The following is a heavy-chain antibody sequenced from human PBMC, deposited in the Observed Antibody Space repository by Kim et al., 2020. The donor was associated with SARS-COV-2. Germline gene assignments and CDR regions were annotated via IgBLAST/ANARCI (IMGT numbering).Heavy chain of an antibody. Sequence: GGSLRLSCAASGFTFSDYYMSWIRQAPGKGLEWVSYISSSSSYTNYADSVKGRFTISRDNAKNSLYLQMNSLRAEDTAVYYCARMYYDILTGYPEGWFDPWGQGTLVTVSS. J-gene: IGHJ5*02. V-gene: IGHV3-11*06. CDR2: ISSSSSYT. CDR3: ARMYYDILTGYPEGWFDP. D-gene: IGHD3-9*01. CDR1: GFTFSDYY.